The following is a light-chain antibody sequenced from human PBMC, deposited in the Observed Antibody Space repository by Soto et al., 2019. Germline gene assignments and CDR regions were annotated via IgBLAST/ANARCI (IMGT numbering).Light chain of an antibody. V-gene: IGKV1-5*01. CDR2: DAS. CDR1: QSISTW. Sequence: DIQMTQSPATVSASVGDRVIITCRASQSISTWLAWYQQKPGRAPKLLIYDASSLESGVPSRFSGSGSGTEFTLTISNLQPDDFATYFCHQYKSYSPLTFGGGTRVDI. CDR3: HQYKSYSPLT. J-gene: IGKJ4*01.